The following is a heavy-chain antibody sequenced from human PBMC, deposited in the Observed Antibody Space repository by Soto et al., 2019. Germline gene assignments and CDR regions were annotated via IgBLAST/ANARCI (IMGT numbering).Heavy chain of an antibody. CDR1: GFTFSTYA. V-gene: IGHV3-23*01. CDR2: ISGSGGGT. D-gene: IGHD3-22*01. Sequence: PGGSLRLSCAASGFTFSTYAMTWVRQAPGKGLEWVSGISGSGGGTYYADSVKGRFTISRDNSKTTVYLEMNSLRAEDTAIYYCAKGEGYYDSSGYPYWGLGTLVTVS. CDR3: AKGEGYYDSSGYPY. J-gene: IGHJ4*02.